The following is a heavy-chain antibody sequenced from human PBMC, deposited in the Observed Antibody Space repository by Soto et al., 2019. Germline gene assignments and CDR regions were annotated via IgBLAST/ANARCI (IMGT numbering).Heavy chain of an antibody. J-gene: IGHJ4*02. D-gene: IGHD2-15*01. CDR1: GYTFTSYA. CDR2: MNPNSGNT. V-gene: IGHV1-8*01. Sequence: QVQLVQSGAEVKKPGASVKVSCKASGYTFTSYAINWVRQATGQGLEWMGWMNPNSGNTGYAQKYQGRVTMTRDTSINTAYMELSSLRSEDTAVYYCARAVAGRSYQPIYFWGQGTLVTVSS. CDR3: ARAVAGRSYQPIYF.